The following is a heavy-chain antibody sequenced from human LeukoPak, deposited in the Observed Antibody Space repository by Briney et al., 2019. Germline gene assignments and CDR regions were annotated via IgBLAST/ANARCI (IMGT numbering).Heavy chain of an antibody. J-gene: IGHJ6*04. CDR1: GGSISSGGYY. CDR3: ARDRGPPWGELFSNYGMDV. Sequence: PSQTLSLTCTVSGGSISSGGYYWSWIRQHPGKGLEWIGYIYYSGSTYYNPSLKSRVTISVDTSKNQFSLKLSSVTAADTAVYYCARDRGPPWGELFSNYGMDVWGKGTTVTVSS. V-gene: IGHV4-31*03. D-gene: IGHD3-10*01. CDR2: IYYSGST.